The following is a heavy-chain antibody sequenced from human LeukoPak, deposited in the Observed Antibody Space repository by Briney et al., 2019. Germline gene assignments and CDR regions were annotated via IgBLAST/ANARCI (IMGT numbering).Heavy chain of an antibody. CDR3: AREILTGYKRSYFDY. D-gene: IGHD3-9*01. CDR2: IYTSGST. J-gene: IGHJ4*02. V-gene: IGHV4-61*02. CDR1: GGSISSSSYY. Sequence: PSETLSLTCTVSGGSISSSSYYWSWIRQPAGKGLEWIGRIYTSGSTNYNPSLKSRVTMSVDTSKNQFSLKLSSVTAADTAVYYCAREILTGYKRSYFDYWGQGTLVTVSS.